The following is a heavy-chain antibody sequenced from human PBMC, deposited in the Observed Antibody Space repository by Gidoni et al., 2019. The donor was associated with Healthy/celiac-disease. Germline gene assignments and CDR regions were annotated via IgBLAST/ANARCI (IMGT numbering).Heavy chain of an antibody. CDR3: VSVIAVAGGYY. CDR1: GFTFSSYA. Sequence: EVQLVESGGGLVQPGGSLRLSCAASGFTFSSYAMSWVRQAPGRGVEWVAAISGSGGSTYYADSGKGRFTISRDNSKNTLYLQRNSLRAEDTAVYYCVSVIAVAGGYYWGQGTLVTVSS. J-gene: IGHJ4*02. D-gene: IGHD6-19*01. V-gene: IGHV3-23*04. CDR2: ISGSGGST.